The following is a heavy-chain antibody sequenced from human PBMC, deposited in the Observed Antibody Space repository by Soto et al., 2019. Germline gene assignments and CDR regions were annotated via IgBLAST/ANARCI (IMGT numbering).Heavy chain of an antibody. CDR3: ARGVVVVPNPVVRGEFEFDY. Sequence: QVQLEESGGGVVQPGKSLRLSCAASGFTFRSYAMHWVRQAPGKGLDWVAIIFYDGSDKYYADSVKGRFTISRDNSKNTLYLQMNSLRAEDTAVYYCARGVVVVPNPVVRGEFEFDYWGQGTLLTISS. CDR1: GFTFRSYA. CDR2: IFYDGSDK. J-gene: IGHJ4*02. V-gene: IGHV3-33*01. D-gene: IGHD2-2*01.